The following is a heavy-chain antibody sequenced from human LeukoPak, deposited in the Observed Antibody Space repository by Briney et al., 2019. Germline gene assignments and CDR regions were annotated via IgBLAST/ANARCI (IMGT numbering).Heavy chain of an antibody. CDR2: IKQDGSEK. J-gene: IGHJ6*03. Sequence: PGGSLRLSCAASGFTFSSYWMSWVRQAPGKGLEWVANIKQDGSEKYYVDSVKGRFTISRDNAKNSLNLQMNSLRAEDTAVYYCARGQNWNVNYYYYYYMDVWGKGTTVTVSS. CDR1: GFTFSSYW. D-gene: IGHD1-1*01. V-gene: IGHV3-7*01. CDR3: ARGQNWNVNYYYYYYMDV.